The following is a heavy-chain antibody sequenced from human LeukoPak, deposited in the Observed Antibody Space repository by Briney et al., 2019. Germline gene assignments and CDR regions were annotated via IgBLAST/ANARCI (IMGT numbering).Heavy chain of an antibody. CDR3: TKDLGIVVMVLWAFDI. V-gene: IGHV3-23*01. D-gene: IGHD2-15*01. CDR2: ISGSGSST. CDR1: GFTFSSCT. J-gene: IGHJ3*02. Sequence: AGTLSLTCAASGFTFSSCTISWVCKAQATGLDRDSVISGSGSSTYYADSLKSRFTISRDNSKNTQYLQMISLRAEDTAIYYCTKDLGIVVMVLWAFDIWGQGTMVTVSS.